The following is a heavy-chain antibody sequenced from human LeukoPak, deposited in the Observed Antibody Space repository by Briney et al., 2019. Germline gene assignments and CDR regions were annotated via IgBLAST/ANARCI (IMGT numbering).Heavy chain of an antibody. Sequence: AGGSLRLSCAASGFTFSDYGMSWVRQTPGKGLEWVSAISDNGGSTYYADSVKGRFTISRDSSRNTLYLQMNSLRVEDAAVYYCAKLAGGAVGGWFDPWGQGTLVTVSS. V-gene: IGHV3-23*01. J-gene: IGHJ5*02. CDR1: GFTFSDYG. CDR3: AKLAGGAVGGWFDP. D-gene: IGHD6-19*01. CDR2: ISDNGGST.